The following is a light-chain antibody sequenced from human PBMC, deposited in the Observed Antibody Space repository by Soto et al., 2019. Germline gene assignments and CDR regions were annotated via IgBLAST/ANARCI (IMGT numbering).Light chain of an antibody. CDR2: AAS. J-gene: IGKJ1*01. CDR1: QDISSW. CDR3: QQYNNYWT. Sequence: DIQITQSPSSVSASVVDGVTITCRASQDISSWLAWYQQKPGKAPKIMIYAASSLQGGVPSRFSGSGSGTEFTLTISSLQPDDFATYYCQQYNNYWTFGQGTKVDIK. V-gene: IGKV1D-16*01.